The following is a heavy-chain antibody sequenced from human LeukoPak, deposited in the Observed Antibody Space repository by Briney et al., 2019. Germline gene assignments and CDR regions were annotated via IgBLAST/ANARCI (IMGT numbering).Heavy chain of an antibody. CDR3: ATIKRGNIFGFFDF. CDR2: IYSSGNT. J-gene: IGHJ4*02. V-gene: IGHV4-59*01. D-gene: IGHD5-18*01. CDR1: GVSISSYY. Sequence: PSETLSLTCSVSGVSISSYYWSWLRQPPGKGLEWIGYIYSSGNTNYNPSLKSRVTISVDTSKNQFSLRLTSVTAADTAVYYCATIKRGNIFGFFDFWGQGILVTVSS.